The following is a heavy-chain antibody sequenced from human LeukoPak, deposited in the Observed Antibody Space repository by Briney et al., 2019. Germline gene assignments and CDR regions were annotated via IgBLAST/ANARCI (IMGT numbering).Heavy chain of an antibody. J-gene: IGHJ6*02. CDR2: ISWNSGSI. CDR3: AKDIGSSWYGVQDYYYGMDV. CDR1: GFTFDDYA. D-gene: IGHD6-13*01. V-gene: IGHV3-9*01. Sequence: PGGSLRLSCAASGFTFDDYAMHWVRQAPGKGLEWVSGISWNSGSIGYADSVKGRFTISRDNAKNSLYLQMNSLRAEDTALYYCAKDIGSSWYGVQDYYYGMDVWGQGTTVTVSS.